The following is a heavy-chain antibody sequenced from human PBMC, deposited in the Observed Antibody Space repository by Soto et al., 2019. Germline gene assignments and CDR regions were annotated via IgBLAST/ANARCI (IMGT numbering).Heavy chain of an antibody. CDR1: GITFSDLH. D-gene: IGHD1-26*01. J-gene: IGHJ4*02. CDR2: VEVENDDR. CDR3: SEVRGSLGSLSCDY. V-gene: IGHV1-69-2*01. Sequence: EVLLQQSGAEAREPGGVVKMSCAVSGITFSDLHMHWVKQAPGKGLEWVGLVEVENDDRLYAEKYRGRLNINTDTSRPTSYMELTSLTSDDTAIYFCSEVRGSLGSLSCDYWGQVTPVTVSA.